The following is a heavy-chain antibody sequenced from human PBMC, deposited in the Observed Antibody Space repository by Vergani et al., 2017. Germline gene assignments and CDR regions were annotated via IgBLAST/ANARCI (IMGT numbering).Heavy chain of an antibody. CDR1: GGSISSYY. V-gene: IGHV4-59*01. Sequence: QVQLQESGPGLVKPSETLSLTCTVSGGSISSYYWSWIRQPPGKGLEWIGYIYYSGSTNYNPALKSRVTISVDTSKNQFSLKLGSVTAADTALYYCARGLAVEWFLKPYWGQGTLVTFSS. CDR3: ARGLAVEWFLKPY. CDR2: IYYSGST. D-gene: IGHD3-3*01. J-gene: IGHJ4*02.